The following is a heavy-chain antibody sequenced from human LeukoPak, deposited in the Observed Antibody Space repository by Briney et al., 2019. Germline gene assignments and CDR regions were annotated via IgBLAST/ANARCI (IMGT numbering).Heavy chain of an antibody. Sequence: PGGSLRLSCVTSGFTFSQYWMTWVRQAPGKGLEWVANIQRDGRDNNYVDSVKGRFTISRDNAKNSLYLQMNSLRAEDTAVYYCAKASFNWNDVGYWGQGTLVTVSS. CDR2: IQRDGRDN. V-gene: IGHV3-7*03. J-gene: IGHJ4*02. CDR3: AKASFNWNDVGY. D-gene: IGHD1-1*01. CDR1: GFTFSQYW.